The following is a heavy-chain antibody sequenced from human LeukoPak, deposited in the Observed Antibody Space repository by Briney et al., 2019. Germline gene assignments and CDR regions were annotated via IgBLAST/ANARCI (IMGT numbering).Heavy chain of an antibody. J-gene: IGHJ6*02. CDR3: ARNSYSSSWYYYYGMDV. CDR1: GGSFSGYY. D-gene: IGHD6-13*01. V-gene: IGHV4-34*01. CDR2: INHSGST. Sequence: PSETLSLTCAVYGGSFSGYYWSWIRQPPGKGLEWIGEINHSGSTNYNPSLKSRVTISVDTSKNQFSLKLSSVTAADTAVYYCARNSYSSSWYYYYGMDVWGQGTTVTVSS.